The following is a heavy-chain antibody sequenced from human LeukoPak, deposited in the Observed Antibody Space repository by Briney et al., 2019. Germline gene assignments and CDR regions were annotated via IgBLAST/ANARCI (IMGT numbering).Heavy chain of an antibody. CDR1: GFTFSSYG. Sequence: GGSLTLSCAASGFTFSSYGMHWVRQAPGKGREWVAFIRYDGSNKYYADSVKGRFTISRDNSKNTLYLQINSLRAEDTAVYYCAKDRGMFLVGYLDYWGQGTLVTVSS. D-gene: IGHD2-15*01. CDR3: AKDRGMFLVGYLDY. CDR2: IRYDGSNK. V-gene: IGHV3-30*02. J-gene: IGHJ4*02.